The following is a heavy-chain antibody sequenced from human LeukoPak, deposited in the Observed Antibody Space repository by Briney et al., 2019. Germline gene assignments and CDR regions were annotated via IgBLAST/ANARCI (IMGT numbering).Heavy chain of an antibody. Sequence: PSETLSLTCTVSGGSISSYYWSWIRQPPGKGLEWIGYIYYSGSTNYNPSLKSRVTISVDTSKNQFSLKLSSVTAADTAVYYCARPHGSGSSDDAFDIWGQGTMVTVSS. V-gene: IGHV4-59*01. CDR3: ARPHGSGSSDDAFDI. J-gene: IGHJ3*02. CDR2: IYYSGST. D-gene: IGHD3-10*01. CDR1: GGSISSYY.